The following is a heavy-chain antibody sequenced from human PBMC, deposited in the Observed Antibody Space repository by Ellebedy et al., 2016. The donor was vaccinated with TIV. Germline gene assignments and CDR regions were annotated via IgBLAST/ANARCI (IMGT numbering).Heavy chain of an antibody. J-gene: IGHJ5*02. CDR3: ATAVTRSNWFDP. CDR1: GYSFTSYW. Sequence: KVSCKGSGYSFTSYWIGWVRQLPGKGLEWMGIIYPGDSDTRYSPSFQGQVTISADKSISTAYLQWSSLKASDTAMYYCATAVTRSNWFDPWGQGTLVTVSS. V-gene: IGHV5-51*01. D-gene: IGHD4-17*01. CDR2: IYPGDSDT.